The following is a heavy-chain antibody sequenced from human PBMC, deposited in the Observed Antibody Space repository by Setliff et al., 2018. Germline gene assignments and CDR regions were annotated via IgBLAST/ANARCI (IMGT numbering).Heavy chain of an antibody. CDR1: GFNLHVYT. V-gene: IGHV3-21*01. D-gene: IGHD3-22*01. CDR2: ISSNSNYI. CDR3: ARSINGYQQRYDI. J-gene: IGHJ4*02. Sequence: PGGSLRLSCAASGFNLHVYTMEWVRQAPGKGLDWVSSISSNSNYIYTADSLKGRLTFSRDNAKNSLYLLMKSVRVDDTAVYYCARSINGYQQRYDIWGQGALVTVSS.